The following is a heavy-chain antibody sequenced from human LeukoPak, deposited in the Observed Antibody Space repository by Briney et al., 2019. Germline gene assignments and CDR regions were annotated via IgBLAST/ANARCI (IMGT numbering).Heavy chain of an antibody. J-gene: IGHJ6*02. D-gene: IGHD1-7*01. CDR3: ARDRTRPELNYYYGMDV. V-gene: IGHV3-11*01. Sequence: GGSLSLSCAASRFTFSDYYMSRIRQAPGKGLEWVSYISSSGRTIYYADSVKGRFTISRDYAKNSLYLQMNMLRAEDTAVYYCARDRTRPELNYYYGMDVWGQGTTVTISS. CDR1: RFTFSDYY. CDR2: ISSSGRTI.